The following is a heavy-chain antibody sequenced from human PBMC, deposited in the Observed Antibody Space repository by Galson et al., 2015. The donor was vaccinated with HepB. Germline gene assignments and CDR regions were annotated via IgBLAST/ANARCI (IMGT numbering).Heavy chain of an antibody. Sequence: SLRLSCAASGFTFTRYAITWVRQAPGKGLEYISSISGDGGVTYYADSVKGRFTISRDNSKNTVYLQVNSLRAVDTAVYFCAKVAILGATPHYFDYWGQGILVTVSS. CDR1: GFTFTRYA. CDR3: AKVAILGATPHYFDY. V-gene: IGHV3-23*01. D-gene: IGHD3-16*01. CDR2: ISGDGGVT. J-gene: IGHJ4*02.